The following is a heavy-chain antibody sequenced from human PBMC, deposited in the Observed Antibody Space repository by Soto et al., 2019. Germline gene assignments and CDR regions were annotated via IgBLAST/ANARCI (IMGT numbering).Heavy chain of an antibody. CDR1: GFTFSSYA. V-gene: IGHV3-30-3*01. CDR2: ISYDGSNK. D-gene: IGHD6-19*01. CDR3: ARDSGLYSSGWVDY. Sequence: QVQLVESGGGVVQPGRSLRLSCAASGFTFSSYAMHWVRQAPGKGLEWVAVISYDGSNKYYADSVKGRFTISRDNSKNTLYLQLNSLRGEDTAVYCCARDSGLYSSGWVDYWGQGTLVTVSS. J-gene: IGHJ4*02.